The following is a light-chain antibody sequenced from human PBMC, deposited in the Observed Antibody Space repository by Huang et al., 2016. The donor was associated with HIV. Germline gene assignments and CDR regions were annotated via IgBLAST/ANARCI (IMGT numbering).Light chain of an antibody. J-gene: IGKJ2*01. V-gene: IGKV1-33*01. CDR3: QQYDSPYT. CDR2: GAS. Sequence: IQMTQSPASLSAYVGDRVTISCQANQDIRSYLNWYQQKPGKGPRILIYGASNWQAGVPSRFSGNGSGTDFTITISSLQSEDIATYYCQQYDSPYTFGQGTRLEIK. CDR1: QDIRSY.